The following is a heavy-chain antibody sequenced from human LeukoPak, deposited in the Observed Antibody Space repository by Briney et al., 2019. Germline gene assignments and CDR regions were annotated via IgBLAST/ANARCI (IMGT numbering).Heavy chain of an antibody. D-gene: IGHD6-6*01. Sequence: ASVKVSCKASGYTFTSYDINWVRQATGQGLEWMGWMNPNSGNTGYAQKFPGRVTMTRNTTISTAYMELSSLRSEDTAVYYCATDLEVYSSSSWFDPWGQGTLVTVSS. CDR2: MNPNSGNT. J-gene: IGHJ5*02. CDR3: ATDLEVYSSSSWFDP. V-gene: IGHV1-8*01. CDR1: GYTFTSYD.